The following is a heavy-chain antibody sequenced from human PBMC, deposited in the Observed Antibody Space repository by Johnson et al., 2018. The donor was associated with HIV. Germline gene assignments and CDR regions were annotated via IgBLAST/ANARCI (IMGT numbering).Heavy chain of an antibody. D-gene: IGHD4-23*01. CDR3: ASPGTVVTGLAFDI. Sequence: QVQLVESGGGVVQPGRSLRLSCAASGFTFSSYGMHWVRQAPGKGLEWVAVIWYDGSNKYYAASVKGRFTISRDNSKNTLYLQMNSLRAEDTAVYYCASPGTVVTGLAFDIWGQGTMVTVSS. CDR1: GFTFSSYG. CDR2: IWYDGSNK. J-gene: IGHJ3*02. V-gene: IGHV3-33*01.